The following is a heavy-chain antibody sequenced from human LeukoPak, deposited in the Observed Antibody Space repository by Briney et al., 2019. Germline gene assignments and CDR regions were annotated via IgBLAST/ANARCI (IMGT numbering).Heavy chain of an antibody. J-gene: IGHJ4*02. D-gene: IGHD3-22*01. V-gene: IGHV3-33*08. Sequence: GGSLRLSCAASGFTFSSYSMNWVRQAPGKGLEWVAVIWYDGSNKYYADSVKGRFTISRDNSKDTLYLQMNSLRAEDTAVYYCARASTYYYDSSGYPDYWGQGTLVTVSS. CDR3: ARASTYYYDSSGYPDY. CDR1: GFTFSSYS. CDR2: IWYDGSNK.